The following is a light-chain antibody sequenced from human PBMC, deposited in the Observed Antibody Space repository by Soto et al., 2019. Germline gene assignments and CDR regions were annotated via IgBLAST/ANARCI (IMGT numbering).Light chain of an antibody. Sequence: DIPMTQSPSTLSSSVGDRVTITCRASQGIGVWLAWYQQKPGRAPKLLIYDASILQGGGPSRFSGNGSGTEFTLTISSLQPDDFATYYCQQYDTSSATFGQGTKVEIK. CDR2: DAS. V-gene: IGKV1-5*01. CDR1: QGIGVW. CDR3: QQYDTSSAT. J-gene: IGKJ1*01.